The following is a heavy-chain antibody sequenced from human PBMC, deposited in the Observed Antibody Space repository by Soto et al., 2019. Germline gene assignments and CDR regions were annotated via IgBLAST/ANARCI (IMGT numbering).Heavy chain of an antibody. V-gene: IGHV4-59*01. CDR2: VYFSGNT. CDR3: GSVRPSGYVLS. D-gene: IGHD6-25*01. J-gene: IGHJ5*02. CDR1: GGSLSSYY. Sequence: SETLSLTCSVSGGSLSSYYWTWIRQSPGKGLEWIGYVYFSGNTNYNPSLKSRVTISIDTSKNQFSLRLASVTAADTAFYYCGSVRPSGYVLSWGQGTLVT.